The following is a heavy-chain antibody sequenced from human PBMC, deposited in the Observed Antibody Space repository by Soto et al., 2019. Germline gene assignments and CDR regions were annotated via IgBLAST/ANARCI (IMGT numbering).Heavy chain of an antibody. CDR3: ARRVPAFIAAAGNAFDI. Sequence: SETLSLTCTVSGGSISSSSYYWGWIRQPPGKGLEWIGSIYYSGSTYYNPSLKSRVTISVDTSKNQFSLKLSSVTAADTAVYYCARRVPAFIAAAGNAFDIWGQGTMVTVSS. D-gene: IGHD6-13*01. J-gene: IGHJ3*02. CDR2: IYYSGST. V-gene: IGHV4-39*01. CDR1: GGSISSSSYY.